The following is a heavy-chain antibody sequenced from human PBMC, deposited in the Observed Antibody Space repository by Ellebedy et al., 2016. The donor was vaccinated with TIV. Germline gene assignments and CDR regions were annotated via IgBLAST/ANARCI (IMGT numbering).Heavy chain of an antibody. CDR3: ARVQSLIAVAGGGYFQH. CDR1: GGSFSGYY. V-gene: IGHV4-34*01. D-gene: IGHD6-19*01. Sequence: GSLRLSCAVYGGSFSGYYWSWIRQPPGKGLEWIGEINHSGSTNYNPSLKSRVTISVDTSKNQFSLKLSSVTAADTAVYYCARVQSLIAVAGGGYFQHWGQGTLVTVSS. CDR2: INHSGST. J-gene: IGHJ1*01.